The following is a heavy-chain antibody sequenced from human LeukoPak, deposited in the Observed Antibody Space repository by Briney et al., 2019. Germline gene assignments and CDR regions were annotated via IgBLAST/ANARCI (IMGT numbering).Heavy chain of an antibody. CDR3: ARELQLDDCTRINCYQPMVDP. CDR1: GYTFTHYH. CDR2: INPQSGDT. J-gene: IGHJ5*02. V-gene: IGHV1-2*02. Sequence: ASVKVSCKASGYTFTHYHMHWVRQAPGQGFERMGWINPQSGDTKYAQNFQGRVTMTRDTSISTAYMDLSSLRSDDAAVYYCARELQLDDCTRINCYQPMVDPWGQGTLVTVSS. D-gene: IGHD2-8*01.